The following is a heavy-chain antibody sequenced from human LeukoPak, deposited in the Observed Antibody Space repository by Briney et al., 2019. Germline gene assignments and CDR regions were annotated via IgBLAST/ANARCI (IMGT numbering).Heavy chain of an antibody. CDR1: GFTFDDYG. J-gene: IGHJ3*02. Sequence: GGSLRLSCAASGFTFDDYGMSWVRQAPGKGLEWVSGINWNGGSTGYADSVKGRFTISRDNAKNSLYLQMNSLRAEDTASYYCARDMEAMIVVVNDAFDIWGQGTMVTVSS. V-gene: IGHV3-20*04. D-gene: IGHD3-22*01. CDR2: INWNGGST. CDR3: ARDMEAMIVVVNDAFDI.